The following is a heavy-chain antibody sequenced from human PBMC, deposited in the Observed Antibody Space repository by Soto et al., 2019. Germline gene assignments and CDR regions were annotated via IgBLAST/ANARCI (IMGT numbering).Heavy chain of an antibody. CDR2: IYDNGIA. J-gene: IGHJ4*02. CDR3: GRQCLTYYSDY. Sequence: SETLSLTCTVSGGSINSYYWSWIRQPPGKGLEWIGYIYDNGIANYSPSLKSRVTISVDTSKSQFSLRLSSVTAADTAVYYCGRQCLTYYSDYWGQGTLVTVSS. CDR1: GGSINSYY. D-gene: IGHD6-19*01. V-gene: IGHV4-59*01.